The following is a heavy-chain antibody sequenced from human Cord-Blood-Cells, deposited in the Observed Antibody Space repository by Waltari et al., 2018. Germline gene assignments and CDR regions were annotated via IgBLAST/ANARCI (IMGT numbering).Heavy chain of an antibody. CDR1: GYSISSGYY. D-gene: IGHD3-16*01. J-gene: IGHJ3*02. CDR2: IYHSGST. CDR3: ARDGSLGGDAFDI. Sequence: QVQLQESGPGLVKPSETLSLTCAVSGYSISSGYYWGWLRQPPGKGLEWIGSIYHSGSTYYNPSLKSRVTISADTSKNQFSLKLSSVTAADTAVYYCARDGSLGGDAFDIWGQGTMVTVSS. V-gene: IGHV4-38-2*02.